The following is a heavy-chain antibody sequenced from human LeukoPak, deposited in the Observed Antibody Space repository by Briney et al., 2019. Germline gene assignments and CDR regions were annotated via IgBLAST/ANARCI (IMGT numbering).Heavy chain of an antibody. CDR1: GFTFSSYG. J-gene: IGHJ4*02. V-gene: IGHV3-30*18. Sequence: GGSLRLSCAASGFTFSSYGMHWVRQAPGKGLEWVAVISYDGSNKYYADSVKGRFTISRDNSKNTLYLQINSLRAEDTAVYYCAKDRRLGYCSGGSCYLDYWGQGTLVTVSS. D-gene: IGHD2-15*01. CDR2: ISYDGSNK. CDR3: AKDRRLGYCSGGSCYLDY.